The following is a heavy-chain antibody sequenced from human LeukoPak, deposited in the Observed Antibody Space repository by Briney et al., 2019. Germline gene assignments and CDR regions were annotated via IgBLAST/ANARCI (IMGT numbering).Heavy chain of an antibody. CDR2: IYYSGST. CDR3: ARASYDFWSGYPT. J-gene: IGHJ4*02. Sequence: PSETLSLTCTVSGGSISSYYWSWIRQPPGKGLEWIGYIYYSGSTNYNPSLKSRVTISVDTSKNQFSLKLSSVTAADTAVYYCARASYDFWSGYPTWGQGTLVTVSS. CDR1: GGSISSYY. V-gene: IGHV4-59*08. D-gene: IGHD3-3*01.